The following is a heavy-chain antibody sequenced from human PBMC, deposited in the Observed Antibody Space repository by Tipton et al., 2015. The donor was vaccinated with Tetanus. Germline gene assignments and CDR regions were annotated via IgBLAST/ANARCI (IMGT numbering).Heavy chain of an antibody. V-gene: IGHV5-51*01. D-gene: IGHD2-8*01. J-gene: IGHJ4*02. CDR1: GYIFNNYW. Sequence: VQLVQSGGEVKKPGESLRISCKGSGYIFNNYWIGWVRQKPGQGLEWMGIIYPGDSDTRYSPSFQGQVTISVDKSINTAYLQWSSLKASDTSMFYCAGAHCTDGVCNFDFWGQGALVTVAS. CDR2: IYPGDSDT. CDR3: AGAHCTDGVCNFDF.